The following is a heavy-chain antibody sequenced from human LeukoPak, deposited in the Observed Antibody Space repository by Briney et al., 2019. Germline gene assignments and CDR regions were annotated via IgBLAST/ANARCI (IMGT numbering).Heavy chain of an antibody. V-gene: IGHV3-49*04. CDR1: GFTFGDYA. J-gene: IGHJ4*02. CDR2: IRSKAYGGTT. Sequence: GGSLRLSCTASGFTFGDYAVSWVRQAPGKGLEWVGFIRSKAYGGTTEDAASVKGRFTISRDDSKSIAYLQMNSLKTEDTAVYYCARAHHNNWFPFHYWGQGTLVTVSS. CDR3: ARAHHNNWFPFHY. D-gene: IGHD1-1*01.